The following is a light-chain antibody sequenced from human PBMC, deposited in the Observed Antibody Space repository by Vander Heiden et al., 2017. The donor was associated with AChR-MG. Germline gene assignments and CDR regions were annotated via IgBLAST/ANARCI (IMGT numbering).Light chain of an antibody. CDR2: NVS. V-gene: IGLV2-14*03. CDR3: SSYTSSSTGV. J-gene: IGLJ3*02. Sequence: QSALTQPASVSGSPGQSITISCTGTSSYVGGYNYVSWYQQHPGKAPKLMIYNVSNRPSGVSNRFSGSKSGNTASLTISGLQAEDEADYYCSSYTSSSTGVFGGGTTLTVL. CDR1: SSYVGGYNY.